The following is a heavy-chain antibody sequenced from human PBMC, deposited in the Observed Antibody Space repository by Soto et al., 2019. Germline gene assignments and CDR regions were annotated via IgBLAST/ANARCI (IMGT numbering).Heavy chain of an antibody. Sequence: GGSLRLSCVASGFTFSSYWMSWVRQAPGKGLEWVANIKQDGSEKYYADSVKGRFTMSRDNAKNALYLQMNTLGAEDTAVYYCARGSNYYYYYYMDVWGKGTTVTVSS. CDR2: IKQDGSEK. CDR3: ARGSNYYYYYYMDV. V-gene: IGHV3-7*04. J-gene: IGHJ6*03. CDR1: GFTFSSYW. D-gene: IGHD6-6*01.